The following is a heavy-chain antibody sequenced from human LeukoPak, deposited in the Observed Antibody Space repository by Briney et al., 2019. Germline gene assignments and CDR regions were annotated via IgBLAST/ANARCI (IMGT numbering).Heavy chain of an antibody. CDR1: GFTFSSYA. CDR2: ISYDGSNK. D-gene: IGHD6-19*01. J-gene: IGHJ4*02. V-gene: IGHV3-30*04. CDR3: ARGTSIAVAGTGY. Sequence: PGGSLRLSCAASGFTFSSYAMHWVRQAPGKGLEWVAVISYDGSNKYYADSVKGRFTISRDNSKNTLYLQMNSLRAEDTAVYYCARGTSIAVAGTGYWGQGTLVTVSS.